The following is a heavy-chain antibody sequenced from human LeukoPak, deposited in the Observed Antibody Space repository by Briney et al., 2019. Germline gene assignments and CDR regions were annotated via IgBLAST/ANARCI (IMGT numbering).Heavy chain of an antibody. D-gene: IGHD4-23*01. V-gene: IGHV3-33*06. Sequence: GWSLRLSCAASGFTFSSHGMHWVRQAPGKGLEWVAVIWYDGSNKYYADSVKGRFTISRDNSKNTLYLQMNSLRAEDTAVYYCAKDSSLFGFRPITPDYWGQGTLVTVSS. J-gene: IGHJ4*02. CDR3: AKDSSLFGFRPITPDY. CDR2: IWYDGSNK. CDR1: GFTFSSHG.